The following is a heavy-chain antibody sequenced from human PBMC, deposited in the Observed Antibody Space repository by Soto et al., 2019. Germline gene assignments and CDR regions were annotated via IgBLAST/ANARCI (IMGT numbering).Heavy chain of an antibody. CDR1: GGSIRSYY. CDR3: ARTGLLYSYRNWFDP. J-gene: IGHJ5*02. V-gene: IGHV4-59*08. D-gene: IGHD5-18*01. Sequence: PSETLSLTSPFSGGSIRSYYWIWIRQPPGKGLEWIGYIYYSGSTNYNPSLKSRVTISVDTSKNQFSLKLSSVTAADTAVYYCARTGLLYSYRNWFDPWGQGTLVTVSS. CDR2: IYYSGST.